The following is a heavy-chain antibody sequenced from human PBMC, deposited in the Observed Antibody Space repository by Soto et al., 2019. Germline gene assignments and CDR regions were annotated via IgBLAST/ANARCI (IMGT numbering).Heavy chain of an antibody. D-gene: IGHD3-10*01. CDR3: ARGGGECRQRGGGWFEP. CDR2: IFHSGST. Sequence: KPSETLSRTCTLSGDPISNFHWWNWLRQHPGWGLEWTGEIFHSGSTTYKPSLMSRVTIAVETPTNHFSLNLNSVTAADTAVYYCARGGGECRQRGGGWFEPWGPGILVTVFS. CDR1: GDPISNFHW. V-gene: IGHV4-4*02. J-gene: IGHJ5*02.